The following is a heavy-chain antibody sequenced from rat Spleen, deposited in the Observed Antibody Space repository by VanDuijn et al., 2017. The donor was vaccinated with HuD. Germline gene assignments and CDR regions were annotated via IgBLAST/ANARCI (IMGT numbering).Heavy chain of an antibody. D-gene: IGHD1-9*01. Sequence: EVQLQESGPGLVKPSQSLSLTCSVTFYSIISSYRWNWIRKFPGNKLEWMGYINNAGSTTYNPSLKSRISITRDTSRNQFFLQVNSVIIDDTATYYCARHGYNSYFDYWGQGVMVTVSS. CDR1: FYSIISSYR. CDR2: INNAGST. CDR3: ARHGYNSYFDY. V-gene: IGHV3-3*01. J-gene: IGHJ2*01.